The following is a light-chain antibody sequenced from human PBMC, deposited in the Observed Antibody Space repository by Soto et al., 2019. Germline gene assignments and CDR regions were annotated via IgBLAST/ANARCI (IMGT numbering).Light chain of an antibody. Sequence: EIVMTQSPATLSVSPGERATLSCRASQSVFSNLAWYQQRPGQAPRLLIYGASTRATGIPGRFSGSGSGTEFTLTITSLQSEDFAVYYCHQYNNWPPWTFGQGTKVDIK. J-gene: IGKJ1*01. CDR3: HQYNNWPPWT. CDR2: GAS. CDR1: QSVFSN. V-gene: IGKV3-15*01.